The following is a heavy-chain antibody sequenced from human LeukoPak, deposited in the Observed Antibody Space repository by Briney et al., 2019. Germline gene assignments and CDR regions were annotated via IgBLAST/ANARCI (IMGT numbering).Heavy chain of an antibody. D-gene: IGHD6-19*01. J-gene: IGHJ4*02. Sequence: SETLSLTCTVSGGSISSSNYYWGWIRQPPGKGLEGIRNIYDSGSTYDKPALKTRVTISVDTSKNQLSLKLSSVAAADTAVYCCARHASVDGNWPRPLDYWGQGSLVTVSS. CDR1: GGSISSSNYY. CDR2: IYDSGST. CDR3: ARHASVDGNWPRPLDY. V-gene: IGHV4-39*01.